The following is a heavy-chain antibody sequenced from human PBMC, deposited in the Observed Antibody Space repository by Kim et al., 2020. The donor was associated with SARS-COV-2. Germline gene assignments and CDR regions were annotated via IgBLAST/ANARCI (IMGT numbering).Heavy chain of an antibody. CDR2: MNPNSGNT. CDR3: ALRYSGYDYYFDY. J-gene: IGHJ4*02. V-gene: IGHV1-8*01. D-gene: IGHD5-12*01. Sequence: ASVKVSCKASGYTFTSYDINWVRQATGQGLEWMGWMNPNSGNTGYAQKFQGRVTMTRNTSISTAYMELSSLRSEDTAVYYCALRYSGYDYYFDYWGQGTLVTVSS. CDR1: GYTFTSYD.